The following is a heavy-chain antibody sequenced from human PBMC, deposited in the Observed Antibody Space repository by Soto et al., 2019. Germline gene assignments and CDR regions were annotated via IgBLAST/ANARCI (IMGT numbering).Heavy chain of an antibody. V-gene: IGHV3-23*01. CDR2: ISGSGGST. CDR3: AKTGYSGYGPVYYYYYMDV. J-gene: IGHJ6*03. Sequence: EVQLLESGGGLVQPGGSLRLSCAASGFTFSSYAMSWVRQAPGKGLEGVSAISGSGGSTYYADSVKGRFTISRDNSKNTLYLQMNSLRAEDTAVYYCAKTGYSGYGPVYYYYYMDVWGKGTTVTVSS. D-gene: IGHD5-12*01. CDR1: GFTFSSYA.